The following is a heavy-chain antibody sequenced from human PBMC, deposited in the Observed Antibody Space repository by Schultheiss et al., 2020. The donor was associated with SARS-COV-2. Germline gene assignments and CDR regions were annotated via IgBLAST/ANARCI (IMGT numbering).Heavy chain of an antibody. CDR2: ISSSSSYI. V-gene: IGHV3-21*01. J-gene: IGHJ5*02. CDR1: GFTFSSYS. D-gene: IGHD4-23*01. CDR3: ANGGNSGWAWFDP. Sequence: ETLSLTCAASGFTFSSYSMNWVRQAPGKGLEWVSSISSSSSYIYYADSVKGRFTISRDNAKNSLYLQMNSLRAEDTAVYYCANGGNSGWAWFDPWGQGTLVTVSS.